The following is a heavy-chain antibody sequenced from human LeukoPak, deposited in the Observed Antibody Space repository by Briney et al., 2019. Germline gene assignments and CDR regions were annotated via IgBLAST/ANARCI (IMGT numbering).Heavy chain of an antibody. CDR1: GGXISSYY. CDR3: ASFTAITRAFDI. D-gene: IGHD2-21*02. J-gene: IGHJ3*02. V-gene: IGHV4-4*07. Sequence: SETLSLTCTVSGGXISSYYCTWVRQPAGKGLEWIGRLYINGSTNYNPSLRSRVTMSADTSKNQFSLKLSSVTVADTAVYYCASFTAITRAFDIWGQGAMVTVSS. CDR2: LYINGST.